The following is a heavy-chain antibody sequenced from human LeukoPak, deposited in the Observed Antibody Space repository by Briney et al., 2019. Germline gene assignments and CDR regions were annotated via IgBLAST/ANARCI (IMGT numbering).Heavy chain of an antibody. D-gene: IGHD3-9*01. Sequence: SETLSLTCTVSGGSISSYYWSWIRQPPGKGLEWIGYIYYSGSTNYNPSLKSRVTISVDTSKSQFSLKLSSVTAADTAVYYCARSGRGRYFDWLFHFDCWGQGTLVTVSS. J-gene: IGHJ4*02. CDR2: IYYSGST. V-gene: IGHV4-59*01. CDR1: GGSISSYY. CDR3: ARSGRGRYFDWLFHFDC.